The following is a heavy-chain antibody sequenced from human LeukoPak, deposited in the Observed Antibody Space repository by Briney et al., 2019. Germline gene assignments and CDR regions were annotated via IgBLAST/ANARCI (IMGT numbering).Heavy chain of an antibody. V-gene: IGHV3-21*01. CDR1: GFTLSSYS. Sequence: GGSLRLSCAASGFTLSSYSMNWVRQAPGKGLEWVSSISSSSSYIHYTDSVKGRFTISRDNTKKSLYLQMNSLRAEDTAVYYCARGGPTYNILTGYSSLDAWGQGTLVTVSS. D-gene: IGHD3-9*01. CDR2: ISSSSSYI. CDR3: ARGGPTYNILTGYSSLDA. J-gene: IGHJ5*02.